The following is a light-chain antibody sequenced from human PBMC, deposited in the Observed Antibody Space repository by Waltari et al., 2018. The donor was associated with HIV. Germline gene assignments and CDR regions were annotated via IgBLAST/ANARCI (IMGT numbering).Light chain of an antibody. CDR2: GAS. CDR1: QSVSRN. J-gene: IGKJ1*01. V-gene: IGKV3-15*01. Sequence: EIVITQSPPTLAGSPGARALLSCRASQSVSRNLAWYQHKPGQAPRLFIYGASTRATGIPARFSGSGSGTDFTLTISSLQSEDFAVYYCQQYSNWPRTFGQGTKVEIK. CDR3: QQYSNWPRT.